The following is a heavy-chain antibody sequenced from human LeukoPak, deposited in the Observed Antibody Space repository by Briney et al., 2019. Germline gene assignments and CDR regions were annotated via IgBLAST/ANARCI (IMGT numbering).Heavy chain of an antibody. CDR2: IKQDGSEK. CDR3: ARVDDKRYCSGGSCYFRPYYYGMDV. V-gene: IGHV3-7*01. Sequence: PGGSLRLSCAASGFTFSSYWMSWVRQAPGKGLEWVANIKQDGSEKYYVDSVKGRFTISRDNAKNSLYLQMNSLRAEDTAVYYCARVDDKRYCSGGSCYFRPYYYGMDVWGQGTTVTVSS. D-gene: IGHD2-15*01. CDR1: GFTFSSYW. J-gene: IGHJ6*02.